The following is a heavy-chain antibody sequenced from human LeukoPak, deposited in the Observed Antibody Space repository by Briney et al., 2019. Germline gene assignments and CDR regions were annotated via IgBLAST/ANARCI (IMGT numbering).Heavy chain of an antibody. CDR2: ISAYNGNT. CDR1: GYTSTSYG. D-gene: IGHD4-17*01. Sequence: ASVKVSCKASGYTSTSYGISWVRQAPGQGLEWMGWISAYNGNTNYAQKLKGRVTMTTDTSTSTAYMELRSLRSDDTAVYYCARGRGGGDYGEYNRGYYFDYWGQGTLVTVSS. J-gene: IGHJ4*02. CDR3: ARGRGGGDYGEYNRGYYFDY. V-gene: IGHV1-18*01.